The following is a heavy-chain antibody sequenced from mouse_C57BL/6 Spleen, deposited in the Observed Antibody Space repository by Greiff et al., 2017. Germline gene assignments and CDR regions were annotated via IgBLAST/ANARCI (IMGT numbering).Heavy chain of an antibody. CDR3: ARSQGDYYAMDY. CDR2: IRNKANGYTT. Sequence: EVTLMESGGGLVQPGGSLSLSCAASGFTFTDYSMSWVRQPPGKALEWLGFIRNKANGYTTEYSESVKCRFTISRDNSQSNLYLQMNALRAEDSATYYCARSQGDYYAMDYGGQGTSVTVSS. V-gene: IGHV7-3*01. D-gene: IGHD3-2*02. J-gene: IGHJ4*01. CDR1: GFTFTDYS.